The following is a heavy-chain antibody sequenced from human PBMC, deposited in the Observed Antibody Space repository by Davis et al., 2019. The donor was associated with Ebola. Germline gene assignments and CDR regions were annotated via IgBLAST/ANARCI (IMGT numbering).Heavy chain of an antibody. D-gene: IGHD5-24*01. CDR3: ARGDGYSANYGMDV. CDR2: ISWNSGSI. Sequence: SLKISCAGSGFTFSNYGMNWVRQAPGKGLEWVSDISWNSGSIAYADSVKGRFTISRDNAKNSLYLQMNSLRTEDTALYYCARGDGYSANYGMDVWGQGTTVTVSS. J-gene: IGHJ6*02. CDR1: GFTFSNYG. V-gene: IGHV3-9*01.